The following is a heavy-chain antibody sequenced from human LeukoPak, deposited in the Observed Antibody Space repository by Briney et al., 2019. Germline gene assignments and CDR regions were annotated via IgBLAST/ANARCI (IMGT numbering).Heavy chain of an antibody. CDR3: AKDKDPWKSTSISDFDY. V-gene: IGHV3-30*02. Sequence: PGGSLRLSCAASGFTFSTYGMHWVRQAPGRGLEWVAFIRYDGSNKYYADSVKGRVTISRDNSKNTLYLQMNSLRAEDTAVYFCAKDKDPWKSTSISDFDYWGQGTLVTVSS. J-gene: IGHJ4*02. CDR2: IRYDGSNK. CDR1: GFTFSTYG. D-gene: IGHD1-1*01.